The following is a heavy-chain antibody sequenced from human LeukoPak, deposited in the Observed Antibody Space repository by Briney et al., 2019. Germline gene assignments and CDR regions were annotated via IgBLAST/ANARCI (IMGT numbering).Heavy chain of an antibody. V-gene: IGHV4-59*01. CDR1: GGSISSYY. CDR3: ARGYSSSWYRYSSGWYGGLDY. CDR2: IGYSGST. D-gene: IGHD6-13*01. Sequence: PSETLSLTCTVSGGSISSYYWSWIRQPPGKGLEWIAYIGYSGSTNYNPSLKSRVTISVDTSKNQFSLKLSSVTAADTAVYYCARGYSSSWYRYSSGWYGGLDYWGQGTLVTVSS. J-gene: IGHJ4*02.